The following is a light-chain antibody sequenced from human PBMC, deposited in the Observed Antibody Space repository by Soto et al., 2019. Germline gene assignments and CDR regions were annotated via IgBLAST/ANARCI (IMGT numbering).Light chain of an antibody. Sequence: QSALAQPASVSGSPGQSITISCTGTSRDIGSYNLVSWYQQHPGKAPKLMIYEGNKRPSGVSNRFSASKSGNTASLTISGLQAEDEGDYYCCSYAGFSAVVFGSGTMVTVL. CDR1: SRDIGSYNL. V-gene: IGLV2-23*03. J-gene: IGLJ1*01. CDR2: EGN. CDR3: CSYAGFSAVV.